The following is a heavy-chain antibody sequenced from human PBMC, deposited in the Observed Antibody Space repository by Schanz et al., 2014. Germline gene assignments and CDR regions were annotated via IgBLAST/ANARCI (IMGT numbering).Heavy chain of an antibody. J-gene: IGHJ4*02. CDR2: ISYDGSKK. CDR3: ARGGLGEVSYLDY. CDR1: GFMFSSYG. D-gene: IGHD3-16*02. V-gene: IGHV3-30*03. Sequence: QVQLVESGGGVVQPGRSLRLSCAASGFMFSSYGMHWVRQAPGKGLEWVGVISYDGSKKSYADSVKGRFTISRDNSKNTLYLQMNRLRPEDTAVYYCARGGLGEVSYLDYWGQGTLVTVSS.